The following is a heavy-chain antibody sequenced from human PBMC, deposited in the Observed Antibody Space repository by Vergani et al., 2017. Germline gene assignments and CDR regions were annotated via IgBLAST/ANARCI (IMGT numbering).Heavy chain of an antibody. CDR2: IRSKTYGATT. Sequence: EVQLVESGGDLVQPGRSLRLSCQTSGFNFGEYGVSWVRQAPGKGLEWIGCIRSKTYGATTEYAASVRGRFTISRDDSKGIAYLQMNGLRVEDTAVYYCSRAYGRYDWFDYWGQRTLVTVSS. V-gene: IGHV3-49*04. CDR1: GFNFGEYG. CDR3: SRAYGRYDWFDY. J-gene: IGHJ4*01. D-gene: IGHD1-20*01.